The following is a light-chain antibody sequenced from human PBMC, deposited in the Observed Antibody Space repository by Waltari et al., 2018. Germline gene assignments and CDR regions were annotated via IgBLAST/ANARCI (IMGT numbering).Light chain of an antibody. CDR3: ASWDDSLSHWV. J-gene: IGLJ3*02. CDR2: RNT. CDR1: SPNIGSKF. V-gene: IGLV1-47*01. Sequence: QSVPTQPPSASGTPGQRVPISCSGSSPNIGSKFVSWYQQLPGSAPKLLFIRNTQRSSGVPNRFSASKSGKSASLAISGLRSDDEGYYYCASWDDSLSHWVFGGGTKVTVL.